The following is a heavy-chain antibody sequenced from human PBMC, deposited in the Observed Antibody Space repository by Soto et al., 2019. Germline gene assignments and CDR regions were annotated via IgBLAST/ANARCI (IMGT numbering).Heavy chain of an antibody. CDR2: IYYSGST. D-gene: IGHD3-3*01. Sequence: SETLSLTCTVSGGSISSYYWSWIRQPPGKGLEWIGYIYYSGSTNYNPSLKSRVTISVDTSKNQFSLKLSSVTAADTAVYYCARDPPRRFLEWLPPGAFDIWGKGKMVTV. CDR3: ARDPPRRFLEWLPPGAFDI. CDR1: GGSISSYY. J-gene: IGHJ3*02. V-gene: IGHV4-59*01.